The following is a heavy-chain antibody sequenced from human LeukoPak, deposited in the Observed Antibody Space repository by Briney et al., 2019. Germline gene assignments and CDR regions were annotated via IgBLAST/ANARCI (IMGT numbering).Heavy chain of an antibody. V-gene: IGHV4-61*09. Sequence: SETLSLTCTVSGGSISSGNYYWSWIRQPAGKGLEWIGHIYTGGSTNYNPSLKSRVTISVDTSKNQFSLNLSSMTAADTAVYYCARDSLYNFWSGYYHTTYYSDYWGQGTLVTVSS. J-gene: IGHJ4*02. CDR2: IYTGGST. D-gene: IGHD3-3*01. CDR1: GGSISSGNYY. CDR3: ARDSLYNFWSGYYHTTYYSDY.